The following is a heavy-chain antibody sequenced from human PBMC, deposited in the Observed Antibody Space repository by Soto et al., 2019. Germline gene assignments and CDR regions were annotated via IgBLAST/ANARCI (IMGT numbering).Heavy chain of an antibody. Sequence: QVQLQESGPGLVKPSGTLSLTCAVSGGSISSSNWWSWVRQPPGKGLEWVGEIYHSGSTNYNPSLKSRVTISVDKSKNQFSLKLSFVTAADTAVYYCASRYCISTSCYVGYYGMDVWGQGTTVTVSS. CDR2: IYHSGST. D-gene: IGHD2-2*01. J-gene: IGHJ6*02. CDR3: ASRYCISTSCYVGYYGMDV. V-gene: IGHV4-4*02. CDR1: GGSISSSNW.